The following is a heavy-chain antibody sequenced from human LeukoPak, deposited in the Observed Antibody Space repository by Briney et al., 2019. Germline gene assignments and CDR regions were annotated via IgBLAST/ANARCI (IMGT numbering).Heavy chain of an antibody. D-gene: IGHD3-10*01. J-gene: IGHJ6*03. CDR3: ARVDGSGSYWYYYCYMDV. V-gene: IGHV4-39*07. CDR1: GGSISSSSYY. Sequence: PSETLSLTCTVSGGSISSSSYYWGWIRQPPGKGLEWIGSIYYSGSTYYNPSLKSRVTISVDTSKNQFSLKLSSVTAADTAVYYCARVDGSGSYWYYYCYMDVWGKGTTVTVSS. CDR2: IYYSGST.